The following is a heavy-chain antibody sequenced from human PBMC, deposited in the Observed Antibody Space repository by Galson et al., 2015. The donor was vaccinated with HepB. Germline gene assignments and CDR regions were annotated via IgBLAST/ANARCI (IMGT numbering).Heavy chain of an antibody. CDR2: INPSDSYT. V-gene: IGHV5-10-1*01. CDR3: VATPQGYGMDV. CDR1: GYTFTNYW. Sequence: QSGAEVKKPGESLRISCQGSGYTFTNYWISWVRQKPGKGLEWMLNINPSDSYTSYNPSFQGHVSISADKSINTAYLQWSSLQASDTAMYYCVATPQGYGMDVWGHGTTVTVSS. J-gene: IGHJ6*02.